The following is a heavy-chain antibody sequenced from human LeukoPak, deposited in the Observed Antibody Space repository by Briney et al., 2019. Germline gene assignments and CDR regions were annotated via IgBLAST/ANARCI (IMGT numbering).Heavy chain of an antibody. V-gene: IGHV3-9*01. J-gene: IGHJ4*02. CDR3: AKDINYDSSGPIDD. CDR1: GFTFDDYA. CDR2: ISWNSGSI. Sequence: GGSLRLSCAASGFTFDDYAMHWVRQAPGKGLEWVSGISWNSGSIGYADSVKGRFTISRDNAKNSLYLQMSSLRAEDTALYYCAKDINYDSSGPIDDWGRGTLVTVAS. D-gene: IGHD3-22*01.